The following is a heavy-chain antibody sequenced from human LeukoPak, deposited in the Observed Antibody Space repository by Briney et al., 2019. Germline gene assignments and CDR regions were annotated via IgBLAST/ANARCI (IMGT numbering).Heavy chain of an antibody. V-gene: IGHV3-74*01. Sequence: PGGSLRLSCAASGFTFSNYWMHWVRQAPGKGLVWVSGINGDGSTTNYADSVKGRFTISRDNAKNSLYLQMNSLRVEDTAVYYCARGGRYPGYWGQGTLVTVSS. CDR1: GFTFSNYW. CDR3: ARGGRYPGY. CDR2: INGDGSTT. J-gene: IGHJ4*02. D-gene: IGHD1-26*01.